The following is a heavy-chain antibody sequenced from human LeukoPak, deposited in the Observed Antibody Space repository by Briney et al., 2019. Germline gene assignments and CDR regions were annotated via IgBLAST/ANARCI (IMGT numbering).Heavy chain of an antibody. CDR3: AKEGYDFWSGYYGYFDY. J-gene: IGHJ4*02. Sequence: GGSLRLSCAASGFTFSDYWMHWVRQAPGKGLEWVSAISGSGGSTYYADSVKGRFTISRDNSKNTLYLQMNSLRAEDTAVYYCAKEGYDFWSGYYGYFDYWGQGTLVTVSS. D-gene: IGHD3-3*01. V-gene: IGHV3-23*01. CDR1: GFTFSDYW. CDR2: ISGSGGST.